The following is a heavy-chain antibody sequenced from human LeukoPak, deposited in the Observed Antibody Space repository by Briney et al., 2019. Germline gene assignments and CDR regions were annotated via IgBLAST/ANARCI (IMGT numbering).Heavy chain of an antibody. CDR2: IYYSGST. J-gene: IGHJ3*02. Sequence: SETLSLTCTVSGGSISSSSCYWGWIRQPPGKGLEWIGSIYYSGSTYYNPSLKSRVTISVDTSKNQFSLKLSSVTAADTAVYYCARAPTDMYCSSTSCYGSDAFDIWGQGTMVTVSS. CDR1: GGSISSSSCY. V-gene: IGHV4-39*01. D-gene: IGHD2-2*01. CDR3: ARAPTDMYCSSTSCYGSDAFDI.